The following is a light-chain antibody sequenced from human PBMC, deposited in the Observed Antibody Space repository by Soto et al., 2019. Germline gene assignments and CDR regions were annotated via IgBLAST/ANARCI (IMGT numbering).Light chain of an antibody. J-gene: IGKJ4*01. Sequence: DLVMTQSPLSLTVTPGEPASISCRSSQSLLYSDGNNYLDWYLQKPGQSPQLLIHLGSNRASGVPDRFSGSGSGTDFKLQISRVEAEDVGVYYCMQALQSPPTFGGGTRVEIK. V-gene: IGKV2-28*01. CDR3: MQALQSPPT. CDR1: QSLLYSDGNNY. CDR2: LGS.